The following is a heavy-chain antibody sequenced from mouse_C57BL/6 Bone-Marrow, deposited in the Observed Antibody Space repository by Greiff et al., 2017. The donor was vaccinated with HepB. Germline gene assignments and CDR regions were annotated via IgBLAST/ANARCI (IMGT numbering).Heavy chain of an antibody. D-gene: IGHD2-1*01. J-gene: IGHJ3*01. Sequence: VQLKQSGAELVRPGASVKLSCTASGFNIKDDYMHWVKQRPEQGLEWIGWIDPENGDTEYASKFQGKATITADTSSNTAYLQLSSLTSEDTAVYYCTIYGREAYWGQGTLVTVSA. CDR2: IDPENGDT. CDR3: TIYGREAY. CDR1: GFNIKDDY. V-gene: IGHV14-4*01.